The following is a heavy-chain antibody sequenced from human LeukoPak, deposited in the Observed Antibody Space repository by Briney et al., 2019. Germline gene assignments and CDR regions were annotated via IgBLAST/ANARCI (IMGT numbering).Heavy chain of an antibody. J-gene: IGHJ4*01. CDR2: INHSGST. CDR3: TRSPSYYGSLFDY. D-gene: IGHD3-10*01. V-gene: IGHV4-34*01. Sequence: SETLSLTCAVYGGSFSGYYWSWIRQPPGKGLEWIGEINHSGSTNYNPSLKSRVTISVDTSKNQFSLKLSSVTAADTAVYYCTRSPSYYGSLFDYWGQGTLVTVSS. CDR1: GGSFSGYY.